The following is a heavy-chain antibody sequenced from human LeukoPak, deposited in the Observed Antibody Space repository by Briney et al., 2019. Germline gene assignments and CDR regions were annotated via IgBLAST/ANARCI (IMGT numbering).Heavy chain of an antibody. CDR3: ASGTTDIVVVPATLRNYYFDY. J-gene: IGHJ4*02. D-gene: IGHD2-2*01. Sequence: GASVKVSCKASGDTFTGYYIHWVRQAPGQGLEWMGGIIPMFGTAKYAQKFQGRVTITTDKSTSTAYMELSSLRSEDTAVYYCASGTTDIVVVPATLRNYYFDYWGQGTLVTVSS. CDR1: GDTFTGYY. CDR2: IIPMFGTA. V-gene: IGHV1-69*05.